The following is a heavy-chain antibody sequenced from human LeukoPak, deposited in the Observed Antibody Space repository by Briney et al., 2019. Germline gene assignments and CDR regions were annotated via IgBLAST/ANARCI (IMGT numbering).Heavy chain of an antibody. J-gene: IGHJ6*02. D-gene: IGHD2/OR15-2a*01. CDR1: GFTFSSCA. CDR2: ISYDGSNK. CDR3: ARDISRNYYYYGMDV. V-gene: IGHV3-30-3*01. Sequence: GGSLRLSCAASGFTFSSCAMSWVRQAPGKGLEWVAVISYDGSNKYYADSVKGRFTISRDNSKNTLYLQMNSLRAEDTAVYYCARDISRNYYYYGMDVWGQGTTVTVSS.